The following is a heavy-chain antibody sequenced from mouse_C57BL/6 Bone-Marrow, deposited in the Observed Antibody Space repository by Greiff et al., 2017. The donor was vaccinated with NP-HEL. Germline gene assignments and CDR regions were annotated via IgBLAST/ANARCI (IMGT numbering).Heavy chain of an antibody. CDR3: AREVGLRRRTYAMDY. J-gene: IGHJ4*01. D-gene: IGHD2-4*01. Sequence: DVKLVESEGGLVQPGSSMKLSCTTSGFTFSDYYMAWVRQVPEKGLDWVANINYDGSSTYYLDSLKSRFIISRDNAKNILYLQMSSLKSEDTATYYCAREVGLRRRTYAMDYWGQGTSVTVSS. V-gene: IGHV5-16*01. CDR2: INYDGSST. CDR1: GFTFSDYY.